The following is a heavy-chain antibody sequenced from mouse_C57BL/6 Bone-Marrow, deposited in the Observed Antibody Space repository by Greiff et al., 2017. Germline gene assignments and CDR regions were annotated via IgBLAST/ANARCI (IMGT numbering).Heavy chain of an antibody. CDR3: ARGDNGTTYFDY. D-gene: IGHD3-3*01. CDR1: GYTFTSYW. J-gene: IGHJ2*01. CDR2: IDPSDSET. Sequence: QVHVKQPGAELVRPGSSVKLSCKASGYTFTSYWMHWVKQRPIQGLEWIGNIDPSDSETHYNQKFKDKATLTVDKSSSTAYMQLSSLTSEDSAVYYFARGDNGTTYFDYWGQGTTLTVSS. V-gene: IGHV1-52*01.